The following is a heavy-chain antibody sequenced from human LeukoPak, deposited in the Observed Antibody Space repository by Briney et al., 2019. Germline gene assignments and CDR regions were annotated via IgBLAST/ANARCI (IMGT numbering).Heavy chain of an antibody. V-gene: IGHV1-18*04. CDR2: VSAYNGNT. D-gene: IGHD1-26*01. CDR3: ARDRGSTERPFDY. Sequence: ASVKVSCKASGYTSTTYGISWVRQAPGQGLEWMGWVSAYNGNTNYAQRFQGRVTMTTDTSTGTAYMILRSLGSDDTAIYYCARDRGSTERPFDYWGQGTLVTVSS. J-gene: IGHJ4*02. CDR1: GYTSTTYG.